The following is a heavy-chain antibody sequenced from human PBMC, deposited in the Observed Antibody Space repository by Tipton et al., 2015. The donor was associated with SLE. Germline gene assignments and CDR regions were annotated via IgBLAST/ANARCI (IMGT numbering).Heavy chain of an antibody. D-gene: IGHD1-1*01. CDR1: GASVSSHY. Sequence: TLSLTCTVSGASVSSHYWTWVRQPPGKGLEWIGYIYNSESSNYNPSLKSRVTISVDTSKNQFSLKLNSVTAADTAVYYCTAGRYADYFEYWGQGMLVTVSS. CDR2: IYNSESS. J-gene: IGHJ4*02. V-gene: IGHV4-59*02. CDR3: TAGRYADYFEY.